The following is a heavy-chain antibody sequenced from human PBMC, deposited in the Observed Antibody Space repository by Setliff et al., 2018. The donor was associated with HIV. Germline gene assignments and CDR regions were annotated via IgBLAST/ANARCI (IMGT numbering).Heavy chain of an antibody. V-gene: IGHV1-18*01. CDR1: GYTFTTYG. D-gene: IGHD3-16*02. CDR2: INTYHGNT. Sequence: GASVKVSCKTSGYTFTTYGISWVRQAPGQGLEWMGWINTYHGNTNKAQKSLDRVTMTADTATSTVYMELRSLTSDDTAVYYCARNSPRTSGGVIITGYQYYDYMDVWGKGTTVTVSS. CDR3: ARNSPRTSGGVIITGYQYYDYMDV. J-gene: IGHJ6*03.